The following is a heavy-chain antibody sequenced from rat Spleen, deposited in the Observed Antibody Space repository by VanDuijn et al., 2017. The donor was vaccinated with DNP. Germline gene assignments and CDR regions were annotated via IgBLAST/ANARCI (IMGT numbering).Heavy chain of an antibody. CDR2: IWSNGGT. CDR1: GLSLTSNS. CDR3: ARTDTTGIKGAMDA. D-gene: IGHD1-9*01. V-gene: IGHV2-47*01. J-gene: IGHJ4*01. Sequence: QVQLKESGPGLVQPSQTLSLTCTVSGLSLTSNSVSWIRQPPGKGLEWMGVIWSNGGTDYNSAIKSRLSISRDTSKSQVFLKMNSLQTEDTAMYFCARTDTTGIKGAMDAWGQGTSVTVSS.